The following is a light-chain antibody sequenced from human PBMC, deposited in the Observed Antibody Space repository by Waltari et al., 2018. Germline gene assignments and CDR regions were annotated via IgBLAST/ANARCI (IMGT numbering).Light chain of an antibody. V-gene: IGKV4-1*01. CDR1: QSVFYSSNNKNY. CDR3: QQYYSIPWT. CDR2: LAS. J-gene: IGKJ1*01. Sequence: DIVMTQSPDSLAVSLGERATINCQSSQSVFYSSNNKNYLAWYQQKPGQPPKLLIYLASARESGVPDRCSGSGSGTDFTLTISSLQAEDVAVYYCQQYYSIPWTFGQGTKVEIK.